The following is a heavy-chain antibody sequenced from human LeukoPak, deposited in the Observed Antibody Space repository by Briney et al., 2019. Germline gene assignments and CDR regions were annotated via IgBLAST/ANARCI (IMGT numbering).Heavy chain of an antibody. V-gene: IGHV1-18*01. CDR2: ISAYNGNT. J-gene: IGHJ4*02. CDR1: GYTFTRYG. CDR3: ATQYCSSTSCYPYWVDY. Sequence: ASVKVSCKASGYTFTRYGISCVRQAPGQGLEWMGWISAYNGNTNYAQKLQGRVTMTTDTSTSTAYMELRSLRSDDTAVYYCATQYCSSTSCYPYWVDYWGQGTLVTVSS. D-gene: IGHD2-2*01.